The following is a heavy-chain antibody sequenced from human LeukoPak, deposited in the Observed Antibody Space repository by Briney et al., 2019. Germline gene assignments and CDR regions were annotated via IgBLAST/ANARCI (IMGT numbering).Heavy chain of an antibody. CDR1: GHTFTGYY. J-gene: IGHJ1*01. D-gene: IGHD2-15*01. CDR3: AREDVVVVAATIQYFQH. Sequence: ASVKVSCKASGHTFTGYYMHWVRQAPGQGLEWMGWINPNSGGTNYAQKFQGRVTMTRDTSISTAYMELSRLRSDDTAVYYCAREDVVVVAATIQYFQHWGQGTLVTVSS. V-gene: IGHV1-2*02. CDR2: INPNSGGT.